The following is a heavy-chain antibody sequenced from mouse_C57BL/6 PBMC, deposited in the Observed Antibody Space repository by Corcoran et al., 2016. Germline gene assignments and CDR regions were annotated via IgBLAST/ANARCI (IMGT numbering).Heavy chain of an antibody. CDR2: INPYNGGT. CDR3: ARGGTVVAYYAMDY. J-gene: IGHJ4*01. D-gene: IGHD1-1*01. Sequence: EVQLQQSGPVLVKPGASVKMSCKASGYTFTDYYMNWVKQSHGKSLEWIGVINPYNGGTSYNQKFKGKATLTVDKSSSTAYMELNSLTSEDSAVYYCARGGTVVAYYAMDYWGQGTSVTVSS. CDR1: GYTFTDYY. V-gene: IGHV1-19*01.